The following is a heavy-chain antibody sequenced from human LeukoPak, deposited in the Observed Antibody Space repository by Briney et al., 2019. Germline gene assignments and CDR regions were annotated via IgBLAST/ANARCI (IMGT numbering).Heavy chain of an antibody. CDR2: INHSGST. CDR1: GGSFSGYY. D-gene: IGHD2-15*01. CDR3: ARSDGGSFSFDP. J-gene: IGHJ5*02. V-gene: IGHV4-34*01. Sequence: SETLSLTCAVYGGSFSGYYWSWIRQPPGKGLEWIGEINHSGSTNYNPSLKSRVTISVDTSKNQFSLKLSSVTAADTAVYYCARSDGGSFSFDPWGQGTLVTVSS.